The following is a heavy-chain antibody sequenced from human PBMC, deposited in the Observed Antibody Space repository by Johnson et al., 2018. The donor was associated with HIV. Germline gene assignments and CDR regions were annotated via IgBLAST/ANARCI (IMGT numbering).Heavy chain of an antibody. CDR1: GFTFSDYY. Sequence: QVQLVESWGGLVKSGGSLRLSCAASGFTFSDYYMSWVRQVPGKGLEWVSGINRSGGGTTYAYSVKGRFTVSSANAKNSLYLQMNSLRAEDTALYHCARATYYYDTSGYLIRPRAFDIWGQGTVVTVSS. J-gene: IGHJ3*02. CDR3: ARATYYYDTSGYLIRPRAFDI. CDR2: INRSGGGT. D-gene: IGHD3-22*01. V-gene: IGHV3-11*05.